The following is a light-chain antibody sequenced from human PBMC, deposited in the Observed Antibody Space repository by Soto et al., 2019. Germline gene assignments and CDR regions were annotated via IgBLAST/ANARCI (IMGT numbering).Light chain of an antibody. Sequence: DIQMTQSPSTLSASVGDRVTITCRASQSISSWLAWYQQKPGKAHKLLIYDAYSLESGVPSRFSGSGSGTEFTLTISSLQPDDFATYYCQQYNSYSLTFGGGTKVDIK. CDR1: QSISSW. V-gene: IGKV1-5*01. CDR2: DAY. CDR3: QQYNSYSLT. J-gene: IGKJ4*01.